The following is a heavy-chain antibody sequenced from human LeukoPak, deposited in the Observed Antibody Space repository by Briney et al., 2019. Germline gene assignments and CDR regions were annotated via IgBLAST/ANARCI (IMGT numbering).Heavy chain of an antibody. Sequence: GRSLRLSCAASGFTFSTYTMHWVRQAPGKGLEWVAVIWSDGRNENYADSVKARFTISRDNSKNTLYLQVDSLGAEETAVYYCARALRGWPLDYWGQGTLVTVSS. D-gene: IGHD6-19*01. CDR1: GFTFSTYT. CDR2: IWSDGRNE. CDR3: ARALRGWPLDY. J-gene: IGHJ4*02. V-gene: IGHV3-33*01.